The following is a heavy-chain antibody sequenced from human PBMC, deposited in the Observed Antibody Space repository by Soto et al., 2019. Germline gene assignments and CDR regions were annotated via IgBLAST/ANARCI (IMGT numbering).Heavy chain of an antibody. Sequence: PSQTLSLTCAISGDSVSSNSAAWNWIRQSPSRGLEWLGRTYYRSKWYNDYAVSVKSRITINPDTSKNRFSLQLNSVTPEDTAVYYCARDVAEVYIQQLPQVWFDPWGQGTLVTVSS. CDR1: GDSVSSNSAA. D-gene: IGHD6-13*01. CDR3: ARDVAEVYIQQLPQVWFDP. J-gene: IGHJ5*02. V-gene: IGHV6-1*01. CDR2: TYYRSKWYN.